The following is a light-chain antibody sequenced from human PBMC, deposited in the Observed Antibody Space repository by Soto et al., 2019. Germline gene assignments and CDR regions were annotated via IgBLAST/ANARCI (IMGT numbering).Light chain of an antibody. CDR2: GNS. J-gene: IGLJ2*01. V-gene: IGLV1-40*01. CDR3: QSYDSSLSGPL. CDR1: SSNIGAGYD. Sequence: QSVLTQPPSVSGAPGQRVTISCTGSSSNIGAGYDVHWYQQLPGTAPKLLIYGNSNRPSGVPDRFSGSKSGTSASLAITGLQAEAEADYYCQSYDSSLSGPLFGGGTKLTVL.